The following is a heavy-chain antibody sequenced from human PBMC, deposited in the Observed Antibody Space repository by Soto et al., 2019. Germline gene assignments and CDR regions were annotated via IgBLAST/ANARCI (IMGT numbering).Heavy chain of an antibody. Sequence: GESLKISCKGSGYSFTSYWISWVRQMPGKGLEWMGRIDPSDSYTNYSPSFQGHVTISADKSISTAYLQWSSLKASDTAMYYCARDQIAVRGVTLYYYYYYMDVWGKGTTVTVSS. CDR2: IDPSDSYT. J-gene: IGHJ6*03. D-gene: IGHD3-10*01. V-gene: IGHV5-10-1*01. CDR3: ARDQIAVRGVTLYYYYYYMDV. CDR1: GYSFTSYW.